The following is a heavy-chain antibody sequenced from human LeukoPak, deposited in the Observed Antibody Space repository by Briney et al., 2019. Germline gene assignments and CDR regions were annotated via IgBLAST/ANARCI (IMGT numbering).Heavy chain of an antibody. CDR2: ISSSSSTI. D-gene: IGHD5-12*01. CDR3: ARDGHKVDAYYYYMDV. V-gene: IGHV3-48*01. Sequence: GGSLRLSCAASGFTFSSYSMNWVRQAPGKGLEWVSYISSSSSTIYYADSVKGRFTISRDNARNSLYLQMNSLRAEDTAVYYCARDGHKVDAYYYYMDVWGKGTTVTVSS. CDR1: GFTFSSYS. J-gene: IGHJ6*03.